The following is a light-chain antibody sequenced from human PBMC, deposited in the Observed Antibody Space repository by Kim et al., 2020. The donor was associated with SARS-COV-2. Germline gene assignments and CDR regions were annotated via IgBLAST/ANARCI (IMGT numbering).Light chain of an antibody. CDR3: QQRSNWPPT. Sequence: SLSPGERATLSCRASQSVSSYLAWYQQKPGQAPRLLIYDASNRATGIPARFSGSGSGTDFTLTISSLEPEDFAVYYCQQRSNWPPTFGQGTKVEI. V-gene: IGKV3-11*01. CDR1: QSVSSY. J-gene: IGKJ1*01. CDR2: DAS.